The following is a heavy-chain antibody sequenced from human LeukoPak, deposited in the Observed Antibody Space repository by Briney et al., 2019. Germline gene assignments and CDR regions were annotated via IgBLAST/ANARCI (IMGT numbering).Heavy chain of an antibody. CDR1: GGTFSSYA. V-gene: IGHV1-69*05. Sequence: EASVKVSCKASGGTFSSYAISGVRQAPGQGLEWMGGIIPIFGTANYAQKFQGRVTITTDESTSTAYMELSSLRSDDTAVYYCVRGRGLGGDYWFDPWGQGTLVTVSS. D-gene: IGHD2-21*01. J-gene: IGHJ5*02. CDR3: VRGRGLGGDYWFDP. CDR2: IIPIFGTA.